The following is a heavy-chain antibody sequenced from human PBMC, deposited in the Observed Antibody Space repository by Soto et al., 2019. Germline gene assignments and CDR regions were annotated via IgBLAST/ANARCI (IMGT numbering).Heavy chain of an antibody. V-gene: IGHV1-69*01. CDR3: ATLASGGYFFQY. CDR2: ILPIFKTP. J-gene: IGHJ4*02. D-gene: IGHD5-12*01. Sequence: QVQLVQSGAEVKKPGSSVKVSCKASGDTLNNYAINWVRQAPGQGLEWMGGILPIFKTPTYAQKFQGRVTIAADESTSTAYMEVSSLRSDDTAVYFCATLASGGYFFQYWGQGTLGTVSS. CDR1: GDTLNNYA.